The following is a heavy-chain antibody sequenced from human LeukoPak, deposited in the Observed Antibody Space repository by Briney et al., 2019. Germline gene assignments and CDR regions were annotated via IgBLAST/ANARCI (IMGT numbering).Heavy chain of an antibody. J-gene: IGHJ3*02. Sequence: SETLSLTCTVSGGSISSYHWSWIRQPPGKGLEWIGYIYYSGSTNYNPSLKSRVTISVDTSKNQFSLKLSSVTAADTAVYYCAILVVNYDAFDIWGQARMVTVSS. D-gene: IGHD3-22*01. V-gene: IGHV4-59*01. CDR1: GGSISSYH. CDR3: AILVVNYDAFDI. CDR2: IYYSGST.